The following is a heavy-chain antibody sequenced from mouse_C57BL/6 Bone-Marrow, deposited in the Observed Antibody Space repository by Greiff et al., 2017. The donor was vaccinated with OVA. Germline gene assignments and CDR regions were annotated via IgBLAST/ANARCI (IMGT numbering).Heavy chain of an antibody. CDR2: ISSGGSYT. Sequence: EVKVVESGGDLVKPGGSLKLSCAASGFTFSSYGMSWVRQTPDKRLEWVATISSGGSYTYYPDSVKGRFTISRDNAKNTLYLQMSRLKSEDTAMYYCARRDYGPWFAYWGQGTLVTVSA. CDR3: ARRDYGPWFAY. D-gene: IGHD1-1*01. J-gene: IGHJ3*01. V-gene: IGHV5-6*02. CDR1: GFTFSSYG.